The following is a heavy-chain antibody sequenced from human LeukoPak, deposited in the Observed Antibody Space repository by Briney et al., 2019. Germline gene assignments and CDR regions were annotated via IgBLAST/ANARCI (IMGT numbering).Heavy chain of an antibody. CDR3: ARDRAPGVREVNAFDI. CDR2: ISAYNGNT. J-gene: IGHJ3*02. D-gene: IGHD3-10*01. Sequence: ASVKVSCKASGYTFTSYGISWVRQAPGQGLEWMGWISAYNGNTNYAQKLQGRVTMTTDTSTSTAYMELRSLRSDDTAVYYCARDRAPGVREVNAFDIWGQGTMVTVSS. CDR1: GYTFTSYG. V-gene: IGHV1-18*01.